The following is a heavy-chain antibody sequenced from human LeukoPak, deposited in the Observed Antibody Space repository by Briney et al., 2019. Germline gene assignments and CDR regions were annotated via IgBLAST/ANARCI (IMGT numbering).Heavy chain of an antibody. J-gene: IGHJ6*03. V-gene: IGHV4-59*11. CDR3: ARSLSHYNYYYMDV. Sequence: SETVSLTCTVFGGSISSHYWSWIRQPPGKGLEWIGYIYYSGSTNYNPSLKSRVTISVDTSKNQFSLKLSSVTAADTAVYYCARSLSHYNYYYMDVWGKGTTVTVSS. CDR2: IYYSGST. CDR1: GGSISSHY.